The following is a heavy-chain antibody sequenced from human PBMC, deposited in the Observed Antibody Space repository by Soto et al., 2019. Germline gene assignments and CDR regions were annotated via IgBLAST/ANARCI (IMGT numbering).Heavy chain of an antibody. CDR1: GGSISSYY. V-gene: IGHV4-4*07. CDR3: ARGSDYGEST. D-gene: IGHD4-17*01. J-gene: IGHJ5*02. Sequence: QVQLQESGPGLAKPSETLSLTCTDSGGSISSYYWSWIRQPAGKELEWIGRTYTSGCTNYNPSLRSRVTMSVDTSKNQCALKLSSVTAADTAVYYCARGSDYGESTWGQGNLVTLSS. CDR2: TYTSGCT.